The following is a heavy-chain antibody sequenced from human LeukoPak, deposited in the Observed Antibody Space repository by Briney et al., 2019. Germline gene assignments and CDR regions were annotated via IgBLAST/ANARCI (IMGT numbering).Heavy chain of an antibody. V-gene: IGHV3-21*01. J-gene: IGHJ3*02. Sequence: PGGSLRLSCAASGFTFSSYSMDWVRQAPGKGLEWVSSISSSSSYIYYADSVKGRFTVSRDNAKNSLYLQMNSLRAEDTAVYYCARDGYYYDSMGAFDIWGQGTMVTVSS. CDR3: ARDGYYYDSMGAFDI. D-gene: IGHD3-22*01. CDR1: GFTFSSYS. CDR2: ISSSSSYI.